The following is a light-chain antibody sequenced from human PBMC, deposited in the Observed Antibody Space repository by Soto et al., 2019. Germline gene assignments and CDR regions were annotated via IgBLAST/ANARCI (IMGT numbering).Light chain of an antibody. CDR2: WAS. J-gene: IGKJ2*01. CDR1: PSVLSSSNNKNY. CDR3: QQRSNWPPYT. V-gene: IGKV4-1*01. Sequence: DFVMTQTPDSLAVSLGERATINCKSSPSVLSSSNNKNYLAWYQQKPGQPPKLLIYWASTRDSGVPDRFSGSGSGTDFTLTISSLQAEDVAVYYCQQRSNWPPYTFGQGTKLEIK.